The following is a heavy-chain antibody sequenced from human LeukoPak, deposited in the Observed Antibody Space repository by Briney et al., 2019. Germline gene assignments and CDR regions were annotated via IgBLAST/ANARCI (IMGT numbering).Heavy chain of an antibody. CDR1: GFTFDDYA. Sequence: GASLRLSCAASGFTFDDYAMHWVRQPPGKGLEWVPLISGDGGRTYYADSVKGRFTISRDKSKNSLYLQMNSLRTEDTALYYCVKGLVKGYYYGMDAWGQGTTVTVSS. J-gene: IGHJ6*02. V-gene: IGHV3-43*02. CDR2: ISGDGGRT. CDR3: VKGLVKGYYYGMDA. D-gene: IGHD3/OR15-3a*01.